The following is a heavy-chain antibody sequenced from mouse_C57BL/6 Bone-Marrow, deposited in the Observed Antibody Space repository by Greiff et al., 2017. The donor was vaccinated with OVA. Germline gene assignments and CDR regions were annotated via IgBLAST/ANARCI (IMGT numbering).Heavy chain of an antibody. Sequence: VQLQQPGAELVKPGASVKLSCKASGYTFTSYWMQWVKQRPGQGLEWIGEIDPSDSYTNYNQKFKGKATLTVDTSSSTAYMQLSSLTSEDSAVYYCARSHYYGSSYDYWGQGTTLTVSS. D-gene: IGHD1-1*01. J-gene: IGHJ2*01. V-gene: IGHV1-50*01. CDR2: IDPSDSYT. CDR3: ARSHYYGSSYDY. CDR1: GYTFTSYW.